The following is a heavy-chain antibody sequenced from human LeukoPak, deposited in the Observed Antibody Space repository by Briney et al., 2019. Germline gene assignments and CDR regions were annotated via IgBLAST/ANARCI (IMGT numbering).Heavy chain of an antibody. CDR3: ARVRDGYNDAYDI. J-gene: IGHJ3*02. CDR2: VNPCGDST. V-gene: IGHV1-46*02. Sequence: ASVKVSCKASGYTFNNYNIHWLRQAPGQGLEWMGIVNPCGDSTNYAQDFQGRLTLTGDTSTSTVYMELSSLRSEDTAVYYCARVRDGYNDAYDIWGQGTMVTVTS. CDR1: GYTFNNYN. D-gene: IGHD5-24*01.